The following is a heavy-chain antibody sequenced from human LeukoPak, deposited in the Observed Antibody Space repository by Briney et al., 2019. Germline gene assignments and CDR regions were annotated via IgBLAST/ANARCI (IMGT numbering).Heavy chain of an antibody. CDR2: IKQDGSEK. J-gene: IGHJ4*02. V-gene: IGHV3-7*01. Sequence: GGSLRLSCAASGFTFSSYWMSWVRQAPGKGLEWVANIKQDGSEKYYVDSVRGRFTISRDNAKNSLYLQMNSLRAEDTAVYYCARDRGSVYRSDYFDYWGQGTLVTVSS. CDR1: GFTFSSYW. CDR3: ARDRGSVYRSDYFDY. D-gene: IGHD3-16*02.